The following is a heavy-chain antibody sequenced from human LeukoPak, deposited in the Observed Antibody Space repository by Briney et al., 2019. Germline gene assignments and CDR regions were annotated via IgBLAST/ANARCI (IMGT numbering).Heavy chain of an antibody. CDR3: AKRTSGSSWYSSDY. V-gene: IGHV3-23*01. J-gene: IGHJ4*02. CDR1: GFTFSSYP. Sequence: GGSLRLSCAASGFTFSSYPMSWVRQSPGKGLEWVSSLSGSSSSSYYADSVKGRFSISRDNSKNTLYLQMNSLRADDTGVYYCAKRTSGSSWYSSDYWGQGTLVTVSS. CDR2: LSGSSSSS. D-gene: IGHD6-13*01.